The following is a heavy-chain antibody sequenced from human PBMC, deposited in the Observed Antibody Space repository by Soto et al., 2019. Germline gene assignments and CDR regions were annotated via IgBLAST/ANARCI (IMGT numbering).Heavy chain of an antibody. V-gene: IGHV1-18*04. J-gene: IGHJ6*03. D-gene: IGHD4-17*01. CDR3: ARGTVTTGYYHYYMDV. Sequence: QVQLVQSGAEVKKPGASVKVSCKPSGYTFTSHGISWVRQAPGQGLEWMGWISAYNGNTNYAQKFQGRFTMTTDTAPSTAYMELRSHRSADTAVYYCARGTVTTGYYHYYMDVWGKGTTGTVSS. CDR2: ISAYNGNT. CDR1: GYTFTSHG.